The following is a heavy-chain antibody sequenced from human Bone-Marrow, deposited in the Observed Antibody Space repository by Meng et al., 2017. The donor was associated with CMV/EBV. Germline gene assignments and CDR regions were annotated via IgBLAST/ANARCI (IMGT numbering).Heavy chain of an antibody. Sequence: GSLRLSCTASGFTFGDYAMSWIRQPPGKRLEWIGYIYYTGITNYNSSLKGRVTISVDTSKNQFSLKLTSVTAADTAVYYCTRSPRSSSSPSDYWGQGTLVTVSS. D-gene: IGHD6-6*01. J-gene: IGHJ4*02. CDR1: GFTFGDYA. CDR2: IYYTGIT. CDR3: TRSPRSSSSPSDY. V-gene: IGHV4-59*01.